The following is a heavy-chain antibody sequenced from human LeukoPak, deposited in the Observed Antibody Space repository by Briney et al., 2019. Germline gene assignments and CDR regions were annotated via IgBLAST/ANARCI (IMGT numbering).Heavy chain of an antibody. CDR1: GYTFTSYD. CDR3: ARVPISLSAVGVYYFDY. J-gene: IGHJ4*02. Sequence: ASVKVSCKASGYTFTSYDINWVRQATGQGLEWMGWMNPNSGNTGYAQKFQGRVTITRNTSISTAYMELSSLRSEDTAVYYCARVPISLSAVGVYYFDYWGQGTLVTVSS. CDR2: MNPNSGNT. V-gene: IGHV1-8*03. D-gene: IGHD2-8*02.